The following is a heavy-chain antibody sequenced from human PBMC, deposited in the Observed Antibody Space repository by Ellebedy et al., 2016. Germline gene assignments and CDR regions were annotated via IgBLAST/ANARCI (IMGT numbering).Heavy chain of an antibody. CDR2: LHISGST. CDR3: ARGYSYGYCFDY. D-gene: IGHD5-18*01. Sequence: SETLSLTCTVSGGSISGADWSWIRQPPGKGLEWIGYLHISGSTDVHPSLKSRVTISVDTSKNQFFLKVSSVTAAETAIYYCARGYSYGYCFDYWGQGTLVTVSS. V-gene: IGHV4-4*08. J-gene: IGHJ4*02. CDR1: GGSISGAD.